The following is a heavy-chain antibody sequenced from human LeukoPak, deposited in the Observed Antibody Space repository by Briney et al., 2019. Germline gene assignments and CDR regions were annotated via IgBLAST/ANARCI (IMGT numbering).Heavy chain of an antibody. CDR1: GGSISSSSYY. J-gene: IGHJ4*02. D-gene: IGHD6-19*01. V-gene: IGHV4-39*07. Sequence: SETLSLTCTVSGGSISSSSYYWGWIRQPPGKGLEWIGSIYYSGSTYYNPSLKSRVTISVDTSKNQFSLKLSSVTAADTAVYYCARHWVVAVAGLYYFDYWGQGTLVTASS. CDR3: ARHWVVAVAGLYYFDY. CDR2: IYYSGST.